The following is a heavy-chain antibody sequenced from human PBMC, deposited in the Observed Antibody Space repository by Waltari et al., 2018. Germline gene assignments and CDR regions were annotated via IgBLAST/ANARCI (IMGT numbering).Heavy chain of an antibody. J-gene: IGHJ4*02. V-gene: IGHV3-23*01. D-gene: IGHD3-10*01. Sequence: EVRLLESGGGLVQPGGSLRLSCAASGFTFSTYAMSWVRQAPRKGLEWVSSFSGSGTKTYYADSVKGRFTISRDNSKNTLYLQMDSLRADDTAVYYCAKERYSGSRSYYDYWGQGTLVTVSS. CDR1: GFTFSTYA. CDR3: AKERYSGSRSYYDY. CDR2: FSGSGTKT.